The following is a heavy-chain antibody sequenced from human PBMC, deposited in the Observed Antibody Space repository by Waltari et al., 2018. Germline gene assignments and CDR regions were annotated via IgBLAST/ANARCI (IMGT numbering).Heavy chain of an antibody. D-gene: IGHD5-18*01. Sequence: QVQLQESGPGLVKPSETLSLTCTVSGYSISSAYYWGWIRQHPGKGLEWLGSISHSGSTYYNPSRKTRVTISVDTAKIQFSLKLSSVTAADTALYYCARASRGYSFRAPFDYWGQGTLVTVSS. V-gene: IGHV4-38-2*02. CDR3: ARASRGYSFRAPFDY. CDR1: GYSISSAYY. J-gene: IGHJ4*02. CDR2: ISHSGST.